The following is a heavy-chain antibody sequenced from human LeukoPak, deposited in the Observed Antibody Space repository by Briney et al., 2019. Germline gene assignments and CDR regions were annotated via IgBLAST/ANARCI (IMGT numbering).Heavy chain of an antibody. Sequence: SEALSLTCTVSSASISTYYWSWIRQPAGKGLEWIGRIYITGTTDYNPSLKSRVTMSLDTSRNQLSLKLNSVTAADTAVYYCARDMICSSTNCYTSYFDYWGQGTLVTVSS. CDR1: SASISTYY. J-gene: IGHJ4*02. CDR3: ARDMICSSTNCYTSYFDY. D-gene: IGHD2-2*02. V-gene: IGHV4-4*07. CDR2: IYITGTT.